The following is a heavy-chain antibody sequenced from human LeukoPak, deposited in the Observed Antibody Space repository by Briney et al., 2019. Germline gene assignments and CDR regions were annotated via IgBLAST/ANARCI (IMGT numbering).Heavy chain of an antibody. Sequence: SETLSLTCAVYGGSFSGYYWSWIRQPPGKGLEWIGEINHSGSTNYNPSLKSRVTISVDTSKNQFSLKLSSVTAADTAVYYCARETPGAGHFDYWGQGSLVTVSS. CDR2: INHSGST. J-gene: IGHJ4*02. D-gene: IGHD7-27*01. V-gene: IGHV4-34*01. CDR3: ARETPGAGHFDY. CDR1: GGSFSGYY.